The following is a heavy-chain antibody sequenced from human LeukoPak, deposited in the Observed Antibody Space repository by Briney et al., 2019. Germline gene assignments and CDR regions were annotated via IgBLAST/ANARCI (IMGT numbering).Heavy chain of an antibody. D-gene: IGHD3-10*01. Sequence: PGGSLRLFCAASGFTFSSYEMNWVRQAPGKGLEWVSYISSSGSTIYYADSVKGRFTISRDNAKNSLYLQMNSLRAEDTAVYYCASRMVRGVDYWGQGTLVTVSS. J-gene: IGHJ4*02. CDR1: GFTFSSYE. CDR3: ASRMVRGVDY. V-gene: IGHV3-48*03. CDR2: ISSSGSTI.